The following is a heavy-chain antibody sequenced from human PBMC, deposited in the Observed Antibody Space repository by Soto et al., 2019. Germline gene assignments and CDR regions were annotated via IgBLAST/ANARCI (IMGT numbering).Heavy chain of an antibody. J-gene: IGHJ5*02. CDR3: AKSRTYYYDSSGSDWFDP. CDR1: GFTFSSYA. D-gene: IGHD3-22*01. CDR2: ISGSGGST. Sequence: GGSLRLSCAASGFTFSSYAMSWVRQAPGKGLEWVSAISGSGGSTYCADSVKGRFTISRDNSKNTLYLQMNSLRAEDTAVYYCAKSRTYYYDSSGSDWFDPWGQGTLVTVSS. V-gene: IGHV3-23*01.